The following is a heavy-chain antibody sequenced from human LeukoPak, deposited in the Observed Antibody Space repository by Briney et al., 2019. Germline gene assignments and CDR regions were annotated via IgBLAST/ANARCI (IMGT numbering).Heavy chain of an antibody. CDR3: AREVSWTTVTTRHYFYYYMDV. D-gene: IGHD4-11*01. CDR2: INPTSGAT. Sequence: GASVTVSCKSSGYSFTDFHVHWVRQAPGQGLEWVGIINPTSGATTYAQKFQGRVTMTGDMSTSTVYMELSGLGSEDTAVYYCAREVSWTTVTTRHYFYYYMDVWGKGTTVTVSS. V-gene: IGHV1-46*01. CDR1: GYSFTDFH. J-gene: IGHJ6*03.